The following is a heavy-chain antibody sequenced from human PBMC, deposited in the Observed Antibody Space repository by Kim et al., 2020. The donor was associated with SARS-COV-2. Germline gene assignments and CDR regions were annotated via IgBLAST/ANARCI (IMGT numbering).Heavy chain of an antibody. CDR3: ARALYGDYEAPNFDY. V-gene: IGHV1-69*13. CDR1: GGTFSSYA. J-gene: IGHJ4*02. D-gene: IGHD4-17*01. CDR2: IIPIFGTA. Sequence: SVKVSCKASGGTFSSYAISWVRQAPGQGLEWMGGIIPIFGTANYAQKFQGRVTIAADESTSTAYMELSSLRSEDTAVYYCARALYGDYEAPNFDYWGQGTLVTVSS.